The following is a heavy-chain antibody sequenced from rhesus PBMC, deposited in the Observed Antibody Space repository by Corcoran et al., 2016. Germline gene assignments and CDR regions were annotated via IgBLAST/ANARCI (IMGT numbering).Heavy chain of an antibody. Sequence: EVQLVQSGAEVKRPGESLKLSCQPSGYSFTNSGTNWVRQMPGKGLSWMGAIEPSDSETRYSPSFQGQVTISADKSISTTYLQWSSLKASDSATYYCAKESHYGLDSWGQGVVVTVSS. J-gene: IGHJ6*01. CDR2: IEPSDSET. CDR3: AKESHYGLDS. CDR1: GYSFTNSG. V-gene: IGHV5-2*01.